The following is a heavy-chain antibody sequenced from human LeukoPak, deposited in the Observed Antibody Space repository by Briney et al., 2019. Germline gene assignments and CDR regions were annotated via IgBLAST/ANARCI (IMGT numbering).Heavy chain of an antibody. J-gene: IGHJ4*02. V-gene: IGHV3-23*01. CDR1: GITLSNYG. Sequence: GGSLRLSCAVSGITLSNYGMSWVRQAPGKGREWVAGIRGRGGSTNYAGSGEGRLTISRENPKNTLYLQMNSLRAEDTAVYFCAKRGVVIRVILVGFHKEAYYFDSWGQGALVTVSS. CDR3: AKRGVVIRVILVGFHKEAYYFDS. CDR2: IRGRGGST. D-gene: IGHD3-22*01.